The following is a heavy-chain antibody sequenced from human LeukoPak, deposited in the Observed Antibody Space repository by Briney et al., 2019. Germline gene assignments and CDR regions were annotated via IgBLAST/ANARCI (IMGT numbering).Heavy chain of an antibody. Sequence: GGSLRLSCAASGFTFSSYAMSWVRQAPGKGLEWVSAISGSGGSTYYADSVKGRFTISRDNSKNTLYLQMNSLRAEDTAVYYCAKDELMVYASDYYYGMDVWGQGTTVTVSS. D-gene: IGHD2-8*01. V-gene: IGHV3-23*01. CDR2: ISGSGGST. CDR1: GFTFSSYA. CDR3: AKDELMVYASDYYYGMDV. J-gene: IGHJ6*02.